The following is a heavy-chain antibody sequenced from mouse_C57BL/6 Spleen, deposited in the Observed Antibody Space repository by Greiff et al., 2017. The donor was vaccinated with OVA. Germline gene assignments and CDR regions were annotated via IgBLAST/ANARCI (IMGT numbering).Heavy chain of an antibody. J-gene: IGHJ1*03. Sequence: EVQLVESGGGLVKPGGSLKLSCAASGFTFSDYGMHWVRQAPEKGLEWVAYIISGSSTIYFADTVKGRFTFSRANAKTTLFLQMTSLRSEDTAMYYCARLGGYFTSDWYFDVWGKGTTVTVSS. V-gene: IGHV5-17*01. CDR2: IISGSSTI. CDR1: GFTFSDYG. CDR3: ARLGGYFTSDWYFDV. D-gene: IGHD2-3*01.